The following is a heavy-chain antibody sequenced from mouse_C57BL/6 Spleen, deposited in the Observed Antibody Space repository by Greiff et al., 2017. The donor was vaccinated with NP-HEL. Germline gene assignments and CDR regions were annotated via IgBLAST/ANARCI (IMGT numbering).Heavy chain of an antibody. CDR1: GYAFSSSW. V-gene: IGHV1-82*01. CDR2: IYPGDGDT. D-gene: IGHD2-4*01. CDR3: ARAYDYDGRNYFDY. J-gene: IGHJ2*01. Sequence: VQRVESGPELVKPGASVKISCKASGYAFSSSWMNWVKQRPGKGLEWIGRIYPGDGDTNYNGKFKGKATLTADKSSSTAYMQLSSLTSEDSAVYFCARAYDYDGRNYFDYWGQGTTLTVSS.